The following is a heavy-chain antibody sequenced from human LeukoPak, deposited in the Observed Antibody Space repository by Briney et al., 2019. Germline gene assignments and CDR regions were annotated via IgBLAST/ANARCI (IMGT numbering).Heavy chain of an antibody. V-gene: IGHV3-23*01. J-gene: IGHJ4*02. CDR2: ISGSGGST. Sequence: PGGSLRLSCAASGFTFSSYAMSWVRQAPGKGLEWVSAISGSGGSTCYADSVKGRFTISRDNSKNTLYLQMNSLRAEDTAVYYCAKVPAGYSSGWGYFDYWGQGTLVTVSS. D-gene: IGHD6-19*01. CDR1: GFTFSSYA. CDR3: AKVPAGYSSGWGYFDY.